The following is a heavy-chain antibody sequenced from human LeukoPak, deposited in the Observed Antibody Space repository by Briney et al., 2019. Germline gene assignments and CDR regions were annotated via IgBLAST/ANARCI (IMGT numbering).Heavy chain of an antibody. Sequence: GGSVRLSCAASGFTFSSYAMHWVRQAPGKALKWVAVKLYADSVKGRFTISRDNSRSTLYLQMNSLRPEDTAIYYCAREGYYGSGSPPSLYFDYWGQGTLVTVSS. CDR1: GFTFSSYA. V-gene: IGHV3-30*04. D-gene: IGHD3-10*01. CDR2: KLY. CDR3: AREGYYGSGSPPSLYFDY. J-gene: IGHJ4*02.